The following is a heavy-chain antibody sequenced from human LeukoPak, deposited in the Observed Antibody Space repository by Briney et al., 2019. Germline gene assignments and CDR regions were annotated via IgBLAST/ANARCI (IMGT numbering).Heavy chain of an antibody. V-gene: IGHV3-48*01. Sequence: GGSLRLSCAASGFTFSSYSMNWVRQAPGKGLEWVSYISSSSTIYYADSVKGRFTISRDNAKNSLYLQMNSLRAEDTAVYYCASQNSVRGGSGSPRWGQGTLVTVSS. D-gene: IGHD3-10*01. CDR2: ISSSSTI. J-gene: IGHJ4*02. CDR3: ASQNSVRGGSGSPR. CDR1: GFTFSSYS.